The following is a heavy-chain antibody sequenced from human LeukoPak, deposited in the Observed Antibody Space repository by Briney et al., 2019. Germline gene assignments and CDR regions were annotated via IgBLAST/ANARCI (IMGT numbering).Heavy chain of an antibody. CDR2: INSDESTK. J-gene: IGHJ3*02. CDR1: GFNFRPFW. D-gene: IGHD4-23*01. Sequence: GGSLRLSCAASGFNFRPFWMHWVRQAPGKGLVWVSHINSDESTKKYAGAVKGRFTISRDNAKNTLYLQMDSLRAEDTAVYYCVRDRGNPDAFNIWGQGTMVTVSS. V-gene: IGHV3-74*03. CDR3: VRDRGNPDAFNI.